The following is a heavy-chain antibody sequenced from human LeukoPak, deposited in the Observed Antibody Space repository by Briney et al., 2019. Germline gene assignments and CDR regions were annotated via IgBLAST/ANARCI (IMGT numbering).Heavy chain of an antibody. J-gene: IGHJ3*02. V-gene: IGHV3-23*01. CDR2: IFGSGGSA. Sequence: GGSLRLSCTASGFTFSSYAMYWVRQAPGKGLEWVSGIFGSGGSAHYADSVKGRFTISRDNSKNTLYLQMNSLRPEDTAVYYCARGASGYDSDPFDIWGQGTVVTVSS. CDR1: GFTFSSYA. D-gene: IGHD5-12*01. CDR3: ARGASGYDSDPFDI.